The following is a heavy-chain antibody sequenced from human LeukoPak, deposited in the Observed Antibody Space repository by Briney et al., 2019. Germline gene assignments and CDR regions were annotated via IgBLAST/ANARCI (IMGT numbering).Heavy chain of an antibody. J-gene: IGHJ4*02. CDR2: IKQDGSEK. CDR3: AREHPYYYDSSGTALMAEIKYYFDY. CDR1: GFTFRSYW. D-gene: IGHD3-22*01. V-gene: IGHV3-7*01. Sequence: GSLRLSCAASGFTFRSYWMSWVRQAPGKGLEWVANIKQDGSEKYYVDSVKGRFTISRDNAKNSLYLQMNSLRAEDTGVYYCAREHPYYYDSSGTALMAEIKYYFDYWGQGTLVTVSS.